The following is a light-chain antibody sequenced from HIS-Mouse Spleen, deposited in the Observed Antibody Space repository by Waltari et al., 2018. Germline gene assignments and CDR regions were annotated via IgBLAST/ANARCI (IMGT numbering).Light chain of an antibody. CDR2: QDS. Sequence: SYELTQPPSVSVSPGQTASIPCPGDKLGDKYACWYQQKPGKSPVLVIYQDSKRPSGIPERFSGSNSGNTATLTISGTQAMDEADYYCQAWDSSTVVFGGGTKLTVL. J-gene: IGLJ2*01. V-gene: IGLV3-1*01. CDR3: QAWDSSTVV. CDR1: KLGDKY.